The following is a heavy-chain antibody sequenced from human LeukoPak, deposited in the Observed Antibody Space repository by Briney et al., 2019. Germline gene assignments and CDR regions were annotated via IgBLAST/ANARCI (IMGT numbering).Heavy chain of an antibody. D-gene: IGHD4-11*01. J-gene: IGHJ4*02. CDR2: IYYSGST. CDR1: GGSISSYY. Sequence: SETLSLTCTVSGGSISSYYWSWFRQPPGKGLEWIGYIYYSGSTNYNPSLKSRVTISVDTSKNQFSLKLSSVTAADTAVYYCARHGNYRNSPFDYWGQGTLVTVSS. CDR3: ARHGNYRNSPFDY. V-gene: IGHV4-59*08.